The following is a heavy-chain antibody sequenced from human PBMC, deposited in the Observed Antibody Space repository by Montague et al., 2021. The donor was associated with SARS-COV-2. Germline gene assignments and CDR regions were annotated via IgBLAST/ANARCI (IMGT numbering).Heavy chain of an antibody. V-gene: IGHV4-30-2*01. CDR1: GGSISSGGYS. CDR3: ARGSMVRGGKVYYGVDV. CDR2: IYHSGST. D-gene: IGHD3-10*01. J-gene: IGHJ6*02. Sequence: TLSLTCAVSGGSISSGGYSWNWIRQPPGKGLEWIGYIYHSGSTYYNPSLKSRVTISPDSSKNQFSLNLTSVTAADTAVYYCARGSMVRGGKVYYGVDVWGQGTTVNVSS.